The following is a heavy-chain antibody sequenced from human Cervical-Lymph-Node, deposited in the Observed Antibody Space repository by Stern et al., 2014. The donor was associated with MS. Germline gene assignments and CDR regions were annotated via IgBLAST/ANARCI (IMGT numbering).Heavy chain of an antibody. Sequence: VQLVESGAEVKQPGASVKVSCKASGYIFTGYYIHWVRQAPGQGLEWMGRIQPNSGATNYAQKFQGRVTLTRDTSITTAYMDLSSLRPDDTAVYYCARDRADWPSVMWFDPWGQGTLVTVSS. J-gene: IGHJ5*02. CDR2: IQPNSGAT. CDR1: GYIFTGYY. V-gene: IGHV1-2*06. D-gene: IGHD3-9*01. CDR3: ARDRADWPSVMWFDP.